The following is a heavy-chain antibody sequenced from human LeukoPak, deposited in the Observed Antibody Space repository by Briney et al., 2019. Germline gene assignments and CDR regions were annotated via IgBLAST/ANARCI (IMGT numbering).Heavy chain of an antibody. CDR1: GYTFSSCA. CDR2: ISGTGSAT. Sequence: GGSLRLSCAASGYTFSSCAVTWVRQAPGKGLEWVSAISGTGSATYYADSVNGRFTISRDNSKNTVYLQMNSLTAEDTAVYYCAKEGALTVVAIHPTVGAFDIWGQGTMVTVSS. V-gene: IGHV3-23*01. CDR3: AKEGALTVVAIHPTVGAFDI. D-gene: IGHD3-22*01. J-gene: IGHJ3*02.